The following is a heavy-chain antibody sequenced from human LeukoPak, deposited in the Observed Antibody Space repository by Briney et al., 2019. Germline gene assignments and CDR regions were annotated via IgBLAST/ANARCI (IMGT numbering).Heavy chain of an antibody. Sequence: PSKTLSLTCTVSGGSISSYYWSWIRQPPGKGLELIGYIYYRGSTNYNPSLKSRVTISVDTSKNQFSLKLTSVTAADTAVYYCASSATNNWLDYWGQGTLVTVSS. V-gene: IGHV4-59*01. CDR2: IYYRGST. J-gene: IGHJ5*01. D-gene: IGHD6-25*01. CDR3: ASSATNNWLDY. CDR1: GGSISSYY.